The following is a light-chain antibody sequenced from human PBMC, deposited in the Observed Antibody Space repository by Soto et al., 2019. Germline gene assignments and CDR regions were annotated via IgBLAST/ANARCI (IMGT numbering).Light chain of an antibody. CDR3: CSYARTTHV. V-gene: IGLV2-11*01. CDR1: TSDVGGYKY. J-gene: IGLJ1*01. CDR2: DVT. Sequence: QYALTQPPSVSGSPGQSVTISCTGTTSDVGGYKYVSWYQQLPGKAPKLMIFDVTKRPSGVPDRFSGSNSGNTASLTISGLQAEDDAIYYCCSYARTTHVFGTGTKLTVL.